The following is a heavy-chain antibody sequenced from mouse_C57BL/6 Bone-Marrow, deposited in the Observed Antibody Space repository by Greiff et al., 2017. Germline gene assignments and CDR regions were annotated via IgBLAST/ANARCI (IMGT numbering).Heavy chain of an antibody. CDR3: ARSATVVAEVYYFDY. V-gene: IGHV1-63*01. J-gene: IGHJ2*01. Sequence: QVQLQQSGAELVRPGTSVKMSCKASGYTFTNYWIGWAKQRPGHGLEWIGVIYPGGGYTNYNEKFKGKATLTADKSSSTAYMQFSSLTSEDSAIYYCARSATVVAEVYYFDYWGQGTTLTVSS. CDR1: GYTFTNYW. D-gene: IGHD1-1*01. CDR2: IYPGGGYT.